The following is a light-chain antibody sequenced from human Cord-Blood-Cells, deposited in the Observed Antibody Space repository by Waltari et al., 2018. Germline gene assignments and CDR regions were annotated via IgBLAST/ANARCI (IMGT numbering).Light chain of an antibody. J-gene: IGLJ3*02. V-gene: IGLV2-8*01. CDR3: SSYAGSNNLV. CDR1: SSDVGGSNY. CDR2: ELS. Sequence: QSALTQPPSASGSPGQSVPISCPGTSSDVGGSNYVSWYQQHPGKAPKIILYELSKRPSGGPDRFSGSKSGNAASLTVSGLQAEDEADYDCSSYAGSNNLVFGGGTKLTVL.